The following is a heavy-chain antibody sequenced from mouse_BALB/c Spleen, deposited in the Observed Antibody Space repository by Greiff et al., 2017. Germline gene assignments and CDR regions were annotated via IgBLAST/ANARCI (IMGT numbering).Heavy chain of an antibody. J-gene: IGHJ4*01. CDR2: ISSGGST. CDR1: GFTFSSYA. CDR3: ARGNDGYYAMDY. Sequence: EVKVEESGGGLVKPGGSLKLSCAASGFTFSSYAMSWVRQTPEKRLEWVASISSGGSTYYPDSVKGRFTISRDNARNILYLQMSSLRSEDTAMYYCARGNDGYYAMDYWGQGTSVTVSS. V-gene: IGHV5-6-5*01. D-gene: IGHD2-3*01.